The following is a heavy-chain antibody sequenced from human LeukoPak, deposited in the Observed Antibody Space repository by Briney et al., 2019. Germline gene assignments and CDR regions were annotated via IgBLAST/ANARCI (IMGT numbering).Heavy chain of an antibody. Sequence: ASVKVSCKASGYTLTCHYMHWVRQAPGQGLEWMAWINPNSGGTYYAQNFHDRITMTRDTSISTAYMELSRLRSDDTAIYYCARANALYCSSTSCLFDYWGQGTLVTVSS. CDR2: INPNSGGT. CDR3: ARANALYCSSTSCLFDY. J-gene: IGHJ4*02. V-gene: IGHV1-2*02. D-gene: IGHD2-2*01. CDR1: GYTLTCHY.